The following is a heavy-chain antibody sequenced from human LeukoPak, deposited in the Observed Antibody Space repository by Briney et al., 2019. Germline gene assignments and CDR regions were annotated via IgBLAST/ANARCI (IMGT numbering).Heavy chain of an antibody. CDR1: GYTFTSYY. CDR2: INPSGGST. V-gene: IGHV1-46*01. D-gene: IGHD3-9*01. CDR3: ASGYYDILTGVRN. J-gene: IGHJ4*02. Sequence: ASVKVSCKASGYTFTSYYMHWVRQAPGQGLEWMGIINPSGGSTSYAQKFQGRVTMTRDMSTSTVYMELSSLRSEDTAVYYCASGYYDILTGVRNWGQGTLVTVSS.